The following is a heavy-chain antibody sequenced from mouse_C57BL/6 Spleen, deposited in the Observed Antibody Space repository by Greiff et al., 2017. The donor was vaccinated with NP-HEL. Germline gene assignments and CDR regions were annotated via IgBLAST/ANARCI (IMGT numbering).Heavy chain of an antibody. Sequence: QVQLQQSGAELVRPGTSVKVSCKASGYAFTNYLIEWVKQRPGQGLEWIGVINPGSGGTNYNEKFKGKATLTADKSSSTAYMQLSSLTSEDSAVYFCARQDYDALFAYWGQGTLVTVSA. J-gene: IGHJ3*01. CDR2: INPGSGGT. CDR3: ARQDYDALFAY. CDR1: GYAFTNYL. V-gene: IGHV1-54*01. D-gene: IGHD2-4*01.